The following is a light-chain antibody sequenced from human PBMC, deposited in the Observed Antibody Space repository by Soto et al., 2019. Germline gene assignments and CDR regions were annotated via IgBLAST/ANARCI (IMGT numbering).Light chain of an antibody. J-gene: IGKJ1*01. CDR3: QHYNSYFPWM. CDR1: QSISRF. CDR2: DAS. V-gene: IGKV1-5*01. Sequence: DIQMTQSPSTLSASVGDRVTITCRASQSISRFLAWYQQKPGKAPKLLIYDASSSESGVPSRFSGSGSGTDFTLTISSLQPDDFATYYCQHYNSYFPWMFGQGTKV.